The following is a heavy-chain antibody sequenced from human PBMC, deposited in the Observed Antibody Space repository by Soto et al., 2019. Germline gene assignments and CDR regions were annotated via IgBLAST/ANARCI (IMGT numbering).Heavy chain of an antibody. Sequence: PGGSLRLSCAASGFTVSRSYMSWVRQAPGKGLEWVSVIYSGGSTNYADSVKGRFTISRDNSKNTLYLQMNSLRVEDTAVYYCARDTYYYDSSGQHYWGQGTLVTVSS. V-gene: IGHV3-53*01. CDR3: ARDTYYYDSSGQHY. D-gene: IGHD3-22*01. CDR2: IYSGGST. CDR1: GFTVSRSY. J-gene: IGHJ4*02.